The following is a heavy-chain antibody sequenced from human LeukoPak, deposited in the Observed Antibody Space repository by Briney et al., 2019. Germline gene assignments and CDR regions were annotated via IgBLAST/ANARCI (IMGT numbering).Heavy chain of an antibody. V-gene: IGHV4-59*12. CDR3: ARGGRVRRVVVVVAATPQLWFDP. CDR2: IYYSGST. CDR1: GGSISSYY. J-gene: IGHJ5*02. D-gene: IGHD2-15*01. Sequence: SETLSLTCTVSGGSISSYYWSWIRQPPGKGLEWIGYIYYSGSTNYNPSLKSRVTISVDTSKNQFSLKLSSVTAADTAVYYCARGGRVRRVVVVVAATPQLWFDPWGQGTLVTVSS.